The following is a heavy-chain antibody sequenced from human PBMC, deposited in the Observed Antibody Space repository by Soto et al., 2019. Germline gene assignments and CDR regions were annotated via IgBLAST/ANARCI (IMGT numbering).Heavy chain of an antibody. V-gene: IGHV3-48*01. CDR1: GFTFSSYS. CDR3: ARDSDYCECYVYHRDRLSFPTRRSSDL. D-gene: IGHD4-17*01. J-gene: IGHJ2*01. CDR2: ISSSSSTI. Sequence: PGGSLRLSCAASGFTFSSYSMNWVRQAPGKGLEWVSYISSSSSTIYYADSVKGRFTISRDNAKNSLYLQMNSLRAEDTAVYYCARDSDYCECYVYHRDRLSFPTRRSSDL.